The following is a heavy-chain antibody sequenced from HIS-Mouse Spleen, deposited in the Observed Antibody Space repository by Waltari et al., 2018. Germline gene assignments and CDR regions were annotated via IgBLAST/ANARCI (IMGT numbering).Heavy chain of an antibody. CDR1: GFTFDDYA. CDR2: ISCNSGSI. J-gene: IGHJ6*02. V-gene: IGHV3-9*01. CDR3: AKANYYYGMDV. Sequence: EVQLVESGGGLVQPGRSLRLSCAASGFTFDDYAMHWVRQAPGKGLEWVSGISCNSGSIGYSDSVKGRFTISRDNAKNSLYLQMNSLRAEDTALYYCAKANYYYGMDVWGQETTVTVSS.